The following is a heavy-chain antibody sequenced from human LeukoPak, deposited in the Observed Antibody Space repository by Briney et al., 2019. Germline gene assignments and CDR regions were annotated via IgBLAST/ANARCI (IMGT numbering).Heavy chain of an antibody. D-gene: IGHD3-16*01. J-gene: IGHJ4*02. CDR1: GFTFSSYA. CDR2: IKQDGSEK. V-gene: IGHV3-7*03. Sequence: GGSLRLSCAASGFTFSSYAMSWVRQAPGKGLEWVANIKQDGSEKNYVDSVKGRFIISRDNAKNSLYLQMNTLRADDTAVYYCARDGFGTGSNWGQGTLVTVSS. CDR3: ARDGFGTGSN.